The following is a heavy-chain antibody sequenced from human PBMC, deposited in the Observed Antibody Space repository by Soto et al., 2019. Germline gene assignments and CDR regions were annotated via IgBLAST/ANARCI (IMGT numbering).Heavy chain of an antibody. CDR1: GGSISSYY. V-gene: IGHV4-59*12. J-gene: IGHJ6*02. Sequence: SETLSLTCAVYGGSISSYYWSWIRQPPGKGLEWIGYIYYSGSTNYNPSLKSRVTISVDTSKNQFSLKLSSVTPEDTAVYYCARDMQLLPQGMDVWGQGTTVTVSS. CDR3: ARDMQLLPQGMDV. D-gene: IGHD2-2*01. CDR2: IYYSGST.